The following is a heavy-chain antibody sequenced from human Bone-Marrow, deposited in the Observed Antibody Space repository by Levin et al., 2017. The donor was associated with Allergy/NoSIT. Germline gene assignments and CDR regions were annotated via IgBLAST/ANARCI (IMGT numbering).Heavy chain of an antibody. J-gene: IGHJ4*02. V-gene: IGHV3-23*01. Sequence: GESLKISCAGSGFSLSNNVIDWVRQAPGKGLEWVSGISDDGGTTFYADSVKGRFTISRDNSKNTVYLQMNSLRAEDTAVYYCATKYFDFWSGYPDYWGQGTPVTVSS. D-gene: IGHD3-3*01. CDR2: ISDDGGTT. CDR1: GFSLSNNV. CDR3: ATKYFDFWSGYPDY.